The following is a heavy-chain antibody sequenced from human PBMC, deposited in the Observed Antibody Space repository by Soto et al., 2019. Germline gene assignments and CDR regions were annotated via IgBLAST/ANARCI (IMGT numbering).Heavy chain of an antibody. V-gene: IGHV1-8*01. Sequence: RASVKVSCKASGNTSTSYDINWVRQATGHGLEWMGWINPNSGNIGYAQKFQGRVTMTRDTAIRTAYMEVSRLRSDDTAVYYCARGRASGSYYLLDYWGQGTLVTVSS. D-gene: IGHD3-10*01. CDR1: GNTSTSYD. J-gene: IGHJ4*02. CDR2: INPNSGNI. CDR3: ARGRASGSYYLLDY.